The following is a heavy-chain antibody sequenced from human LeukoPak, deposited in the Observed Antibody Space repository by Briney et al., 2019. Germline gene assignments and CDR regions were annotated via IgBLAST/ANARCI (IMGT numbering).Heavy chain of an antibody. J-gene: IGHJ4*02. V-gene: IGHV4-59*11. CDR1: GGSISSHY. CDR2: IYYSGST. Sequence: SETLSLTCTVSGGSISSHYWSWIRQPPGKGLEWIGYIYYSGSTNYNPSLKSRVTISVDTSKNQFSLKLSSVTAADTAVYYCARDGEGELLWGQGTLVTVSS. D-gene: IGHD1-26*01. CDR3: ARDGEGELL.